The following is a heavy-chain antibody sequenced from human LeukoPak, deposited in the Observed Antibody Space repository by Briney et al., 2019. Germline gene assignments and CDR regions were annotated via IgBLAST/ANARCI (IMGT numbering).Heavy chain of an antibody. CDR2: IYYSGST. J-gene: IGHJ4*02. V-gene: IGHV4-39*01. CDR3: AREGNTNLDF. Sequence: SETLSLTCTVSGGSISSSSYYWGWIRQPPGKGLEWIGSIYYSGSTYYNPSLKSRVTISVDTSKNQFSLKLSSVTAADTAVYYCAREGNTNLDFWGQGTLVTVSS. D-gene: IGHD2-2*01. CDR1: GGSISSSSYY.